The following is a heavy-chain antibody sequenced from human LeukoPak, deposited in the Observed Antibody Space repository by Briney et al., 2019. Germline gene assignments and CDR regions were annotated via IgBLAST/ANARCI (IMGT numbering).Heavy chain of an antibody. Sequence: GGSLRLSCAASGFTFSSYWMSWVRQAPGKGLEWVANIKQDGSEKYYVDSVKGRFTISRDNAKNSLYLQMNSLRAEDTALYYCAKDFVVVPGLVNYFDSWGQGTLVTVSS. D-gene: IGHD2-2*01. J-gene: IGHJ4*02. CDR3: AKDFVVVPGLVNYFDS. V-gene: IGHV3-7*03. CDR1: GFTFSSYW. CDR2: IKQDGSEK.